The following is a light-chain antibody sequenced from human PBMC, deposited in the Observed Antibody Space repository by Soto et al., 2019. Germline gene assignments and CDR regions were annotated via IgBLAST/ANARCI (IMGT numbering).Light chain of an antibody. CDR1: LSVRNY. CDR3: QQSYSVPFT. CDR2: AAS. V-gene: IGKV1-39*01. Sequence: DIPLTQSPSSLSASVGDRVTISCRASLSVRNYLSWYQWKPGKAPSLLIYAASSLHSGVPSRFSGSASGADFTLTINNLHPEDFATYYCQQSYSVPFTFGQGTRLQLK. J-gene: IGKJ5*01.